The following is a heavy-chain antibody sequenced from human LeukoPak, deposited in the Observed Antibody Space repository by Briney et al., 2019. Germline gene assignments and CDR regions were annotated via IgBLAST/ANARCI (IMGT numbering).Heavy chain of an antibody. CDR2: ISYDGSNK. CDR3: AREKGGYYDSSGFFDY. Sequence: GGSLRLSCAASGFTFSSYGMYWVRQAPGKGLEWVAVISYDGSNKYYADSVKGRFTISRDNAKNSLYLQMNSLRAEDTAVYYCAREKGGYYDSSGFFDYWGQGTLVTVSS. D-gene: IGHD3-22*01. CDR1: GFTFSSYG. J-gene: IGHJ4*02. V-gene: IGHV3-30*03.